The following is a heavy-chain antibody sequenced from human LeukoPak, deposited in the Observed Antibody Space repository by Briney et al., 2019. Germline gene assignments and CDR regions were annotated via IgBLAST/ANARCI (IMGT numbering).Heavy chain of an antibody. CDR3: AKDPVVYSYGYPLYFDY. CDR1: GFTFSSYG. D-gene: IGHD5-18*01. Sequence: PGGSLRLSCAASGFTFSSYGMHWVRQAPGKGLEWVAVISYDGSNKYYADSVKGRFTISRDNSKNTLYLQMNSLRAEDTAVYYCAKDPVVYSYGYPLYFDYWGQGTLVTVSS. V-gene: IGHV3-30*18. J-gene: IGHJ4*02. CDR2: ISYDGSNK.